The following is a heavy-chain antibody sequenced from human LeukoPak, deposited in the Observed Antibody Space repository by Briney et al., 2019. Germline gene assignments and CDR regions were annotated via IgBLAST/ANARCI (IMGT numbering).Heavy chain of an antibody. CDR3: ARDPMATISVDY. J-gene: IGHJ4*02. CDR1: GFTVSSNY. CDR2: IYSGGST. V-gene: IGHV3-53*01. D-gene: IGHD5-24*01. Sequence: SGGSLRLSCAASGFTVSSNYMSWVRQAPGKGLEWVSVIYSGGSTYYADSVKGRFTISRDNSKNTLYLQMNSLRAEDTAVYYCARDPMATISVDYWGQGTLVTVSS.